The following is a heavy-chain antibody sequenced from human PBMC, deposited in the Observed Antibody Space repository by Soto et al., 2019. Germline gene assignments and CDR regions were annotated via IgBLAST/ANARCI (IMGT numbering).Heavy chain of an antibody. CDR1: GGSLTSSNW. CDR3: ARDRRGAGYSYGYYYYYGMDV. V-gene: IGHV4-4*02. CDR2: IYHSGST. D-gene: IGHD5-18*01. J-gene: IGHJ6*02. Sequence: SETLSLTCTVSGGSLTSSNWWTWVRQPPGKGLEWIGEIYHSGSTNYNPSLKSRVTISVDTSKNQFSLKLSSVTAADTAVYYCARDRRGAGYSYGYYYYYGMDVWGQGTTVTVSS.